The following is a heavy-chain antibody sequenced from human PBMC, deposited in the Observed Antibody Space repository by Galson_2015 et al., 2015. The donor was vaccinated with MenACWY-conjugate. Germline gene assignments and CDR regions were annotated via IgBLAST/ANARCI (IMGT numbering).Heavy chain of an antibody. J-gene: IGHJ3*02. V-gene: IGHV1-24*01. CDR1: GYTLTELS. Sequence: SCKVSGYTLTELSMHWVRQAPGKGLEWMGGFDPEDGETIYAQKFQGRVTMTEDTSTDTAYMELSSLRSEDTAVYYCATIRYCSSTSCRALGRHDAFDIWGQGTMVTVSS. D-gene: IGHD2-2*01. CDR2: FDPEDGET. CDR3: ATIRYCSSTSCRALGRHDAFDI.